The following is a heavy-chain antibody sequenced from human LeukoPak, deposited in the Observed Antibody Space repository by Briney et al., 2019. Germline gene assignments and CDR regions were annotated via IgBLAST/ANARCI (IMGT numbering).Heavy chain of an antibody. V-gene: IGHV1-69*13. J-gene: IGHJ5*02. CDR2: IIPIFGTA. CDR3: AREGSSSSGRFDP. D-gene: IGHD6-6*01. CDR1: GGTFSSCA. Sequence: ASVKVSCKASGGTFSSCAISWVRQAPGQGLEWMGGIIPIFGTANYAQKFQGRVTITADESTSTAYMELSSLRSEDTAVYYCAREGSSSSGRFDPWGQGTLVTVSS.